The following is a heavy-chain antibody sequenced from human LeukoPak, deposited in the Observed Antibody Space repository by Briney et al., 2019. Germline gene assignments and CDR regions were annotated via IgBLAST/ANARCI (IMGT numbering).Heavy chain of an antibody. J-gene: IGHJ4*02. V-gene: IGHV3-20*04. Sequence: RTGGSLRLSCAASGFTFDDYGMTWVRQTPGKGLEWVSTINWNGGSTAYADSVKGRFTISRDNAKNSLYLQMNSLRAEDAAVYYCAKEDCSGGRCYSLHYWGQGTLVTVSS. CDR2: INWNGGST. CDR1: GFTFDDYG. CDR3: AKEDCSGGRCYSLHY. D-gene: IGHD2-15*01.